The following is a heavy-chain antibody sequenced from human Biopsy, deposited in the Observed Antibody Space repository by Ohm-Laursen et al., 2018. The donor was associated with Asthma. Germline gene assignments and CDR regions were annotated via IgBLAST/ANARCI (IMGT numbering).Heavy chain of an antibody. CDR2: HDHEEGGT. Sequence: SVKVSCKISGYSLTDLSMHWVRQAPGQGLEWMGGHDHEEGGTVNARRFQGRVTMTEDTSTDTAYMELSSLSSDDTAVYYCASDFPKDYVRYNFQFWGQGTLVTAPS. CDR3: ASDFPKDYVRYNFQF. CDR1: GYSLTDLS. J-gene: IGHJ4*02. V-gene: IGHV1-24*01. D-gene: IGHD4-17*01.